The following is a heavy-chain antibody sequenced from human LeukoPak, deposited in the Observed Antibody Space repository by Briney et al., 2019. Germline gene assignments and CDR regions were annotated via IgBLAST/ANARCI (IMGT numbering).Heavy chain of an antibody. CDR3: ARWYTGSSGYYCDY. CDR2: ISAYNGNT. V-gene: IGHV1-18*01. CDR1: GYTFTGYG. D-gene: IGHD3-22*01. J-gene: IGHJ4*02. Sequence: EASVKVSCKASGYTFTGYGISWVRQAPGQGLEWMGWISAYNGNTNYAQKLQGRVTMTTDTSTSTAYMELRSLRSDDTAVYYCARWYTGSSGYYCDYWGQGTLVTVSS.